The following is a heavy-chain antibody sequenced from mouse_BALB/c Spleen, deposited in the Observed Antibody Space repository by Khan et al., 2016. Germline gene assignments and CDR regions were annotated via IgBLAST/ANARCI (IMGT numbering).Heavy chain of an antibody. V-gene: IGHV14-3*02. Sequence: VQLKQSGAEFVKPGASVKLSCTASGFNIKDTYMHWVKQRPEQGLEWIGRIDPANGNTKYDPKFQGKATVPAATSSNTAYLQLSSLTSEDTAVYYCARSSYDYDAMDYWGQGTSVTVSS. J-gene: IGHJ4*01. CDR3: ARSSYDYDAMDY. CDR2: IDPANGNT. CDR1: GFNIKDTY. D-gene: IGHD6-1*01.